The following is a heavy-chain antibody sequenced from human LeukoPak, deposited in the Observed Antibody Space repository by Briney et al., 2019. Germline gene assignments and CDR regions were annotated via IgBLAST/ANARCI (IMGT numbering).Heavy chain of an antibody. J-gene: IGHJ5*02. Sequence: SETLSLTCTVSGGSISSYYWSWIRQPPGKGLEWVGYIYYSGSTNYNPSLNSRATISVDTSENQFSLKLVSMTAADTAVSYCASEGTYSYGINRFDPWGQGTLVTVSS. CDR3: ASEGTYSYGINRFDP. CDR2: IYYSGST. CDR1: GGSISSYY. D-gene: IGHD5-18*01. V-gene: IGHV4-59*01.